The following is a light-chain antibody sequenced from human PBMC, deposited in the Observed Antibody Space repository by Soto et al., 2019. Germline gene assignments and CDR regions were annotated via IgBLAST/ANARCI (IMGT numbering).Light chain of an antibody. V-gene: IGKV1-9*01. CDR3: QQLNSYPRN. Sequence: DIQLTQSPSFLSASIGDRVTITCRASQGISSDLAWYQQERGKAPKLLIYAASTLQSGVPARFSGSGSGTEFTLTISSLQPEDFATYYCQQLNSYPRNFGPGTKVEIK. J-gene: IGKJ3*01. CDR2: AAS. CDR1: QGISSD.